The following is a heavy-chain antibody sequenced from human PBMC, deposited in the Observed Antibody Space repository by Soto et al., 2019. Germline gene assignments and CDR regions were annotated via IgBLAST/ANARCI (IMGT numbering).Heavy chain of an antibody. J-gene: IGHJ4*02. D-gene: IGHD2-2*03. Sequence: SETLSLTCTVPGGSVNIGTYYWSWIRQPPGKGLEWIGFIHYSGSTNYNPSLKSRVTMSVDTSKNHFSLKLISVTTADTAVYFCAREGNPGRWIQPLDSWGQGTLVTVSS. CDR2: IHYSGST. CDR3: AREGNPGRWIQPLDS. CDR1: GGSVNIGTYY. V-gene: IGHV4-61*03.